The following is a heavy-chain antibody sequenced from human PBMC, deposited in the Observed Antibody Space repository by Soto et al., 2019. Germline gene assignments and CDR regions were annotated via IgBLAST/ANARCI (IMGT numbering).Heavy chain of an antibody. D-gene: IGHD4-17*01. J-gene: IGHJ6*02. CDR2: IYYSGST. CDR3: ARAVTIYYYYGMDV. CDR1: GGSISSSSYY. Sequence: PSETLSLTCTVSGGSISSSSYYWAWIRQPPGKGLEWIGHIYYSGSTTYNPSLKSRVTISVDTSRSQFSLKVFSVTAADTAAYYCARAVTIYYYYGMDVWGQGTTVTVSS. V-gene: IGHV4-61*05.